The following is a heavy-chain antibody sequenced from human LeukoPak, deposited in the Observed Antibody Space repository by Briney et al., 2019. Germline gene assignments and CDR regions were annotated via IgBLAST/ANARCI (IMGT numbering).Heavy chain of an antibody. CDR3: ARDLPMVRGGYYYGMDV. CDR1: GYTFTSYA. V-gene: IGHV7-4-1*02. D-gene: IGHD3-10*01. Sequence: ASXXXSCXASGYTFTSYAXNWVRQAPGXXXXXXXWXXTNTGNPTYAQGFTGRFVFSLDTSVSTAYLQISSLKAEDTAVYYCARDLPMVRGGYYYGMDVWGQGTTVTVSS. CDR2: XXTNTGNP. J-gene: IGHJ6*02.